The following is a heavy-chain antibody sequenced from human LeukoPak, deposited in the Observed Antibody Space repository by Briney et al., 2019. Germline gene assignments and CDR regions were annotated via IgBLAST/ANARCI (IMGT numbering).Heavy chain of an antibody. CDR3: ARGDTAMVTFDY. V-gene: IGHV3-21*01. D-gene: IGHD5-18*01. Sequence: PWGSLRLSGAASGFTFSSYSMNWVRQAPGKGLEWVSSISSSSSYIYYADSVKGRFTISRDNAKNSLYLQMNSLRAEDTAVCYSARGDTAMVTFDYWGQGTLVTVSS. CDR1: GFTFSSYS. CDR2: ISSSSSYI. J-gene: IGHJ4*02.